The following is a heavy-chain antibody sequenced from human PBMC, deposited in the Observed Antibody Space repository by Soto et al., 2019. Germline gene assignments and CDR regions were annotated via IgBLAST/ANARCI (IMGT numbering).Heavy chain of an antibody. V-gene: IGHV3-23*01. CDR2: ISSSGDST. D-gene: IGHD6-19*01. J-gene: IGHJ4*02. CDR3: AKERSSGWSFDY. Sequence: PGGSLRLSCAASGFTFSTYAMNWVRQAPGKGLEWVSGISSSGDSTYYADSVKGRFTVSRDNSKNTLYLQMNSLRAEDTAVFYCAKERSSGWSFDYWGQGTLVTVSS. CDR1: GFTFSTYA.